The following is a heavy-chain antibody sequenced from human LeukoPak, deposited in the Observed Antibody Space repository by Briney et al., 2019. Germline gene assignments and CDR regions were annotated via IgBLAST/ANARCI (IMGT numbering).Heavy chain of an antibody. CDR1: GGSIRSSYYY. J-gene: IGHJ4*02. Sequence: SSETLSLTCTVSGGSIRSSYYYWGWIRQPPGKGLEWIGSIYYSGSTYYNPSLKSRVTISVDTSKNQFSLKLSSVTAADTAVYYCATTYYDFWSGHPNVFDYWGQGTLVTVSS. CDR3: ATTYYDFWSGHPNVFDY. V-gene: IGHV4-39*01. D-gene: IGHD3-3*01. CDR2: IYYSGST.